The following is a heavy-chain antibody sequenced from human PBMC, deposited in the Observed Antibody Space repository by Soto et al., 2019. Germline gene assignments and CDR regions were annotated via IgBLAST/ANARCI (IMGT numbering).Heavy chain of an antibody. D-gene: IGHD2-15*01. J-gene: IGHJ5*02. Sequence: QLQLQESGPGLVKPSETLSLTCTVSGGSISSSSYYWGWIRQPPGKGLEWIGSIYYSGSTYYNPSLKSRVTISVDTSKNQFSLKLSSVTAADTAVYYCAAPWLGYCSGGSCYSREPWGQGTLVTVSS. CDR3: AAPWLGYCSGGSCYSREP. CDR1: GGSISSSSYY. V-gene: IGHV4-39*01. CDR2: IYYSGST.